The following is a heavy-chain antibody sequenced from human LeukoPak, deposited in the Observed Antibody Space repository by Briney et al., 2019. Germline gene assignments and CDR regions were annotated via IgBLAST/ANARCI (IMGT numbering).Heavy chain of an antibody. Sequence: SETLSLTCAVYGGSFSGYYWSRIRQPPGKGLEWIGEINHSGSTNYNPSLKSRVTISVDTSKNQFSLKLSSVTAADTAVYYCARGLRYYDILTGYYTYYFDYWGQGTLVTVSS. J-gene: IGHJ4*02. V-gene: IGHV4-34*01. D-gene: IGHD3-9*01. CDR2: INHSGST. CDR3: ARGLRYYDILTGYYTYYFDY. CDR1: GGSFSGYY.